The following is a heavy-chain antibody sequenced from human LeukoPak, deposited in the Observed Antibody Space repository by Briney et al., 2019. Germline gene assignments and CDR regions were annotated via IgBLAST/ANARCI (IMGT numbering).Heavy chain of an antibody. CDR1: GYTFTSYG. CDR2: ISAYNGNT. Sequence: ASVKVSCKASGYTFTSYGISWVRQAPGQGLEWMGWISAYNGNTNYAQKLQGRVTMTTDTSTSTAYMELRSLRSDDTAVYYCARGPRYGSGSLSFGYWGQGTLVTVSS. J-gene: IGHJ4*02. V-gene: IGHV1-18*01. CDR3: ARGPRYGSGSLSFGY. D-gene: IGHD3-10*01.